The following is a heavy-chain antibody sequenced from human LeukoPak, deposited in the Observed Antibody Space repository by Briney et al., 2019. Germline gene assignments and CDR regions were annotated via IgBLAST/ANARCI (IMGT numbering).Heavy chain of an antibody. CDR1: GYTFAGYF. Sequence: ASVKVSCKASGYTFAGYFIHWVRQAPGQGLGWVGRINCNSGGTEFAQKFQGRVTMTRDTSISTAYVEVSRLKSDDTAVYFCSRDLTSTPNWEFDYWGQGTLVTVSS. CDR2: INCNSGGT. J-gene: IGHJ4*02. D-gene: IGHD1-26*01. CDR3: SRDLTSTPNWEFDY. V-gene: IGHV1-2*06.